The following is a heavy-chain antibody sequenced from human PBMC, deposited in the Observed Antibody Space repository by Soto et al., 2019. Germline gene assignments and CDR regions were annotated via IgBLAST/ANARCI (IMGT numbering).Heavy chain of an antibody. Sequence: QVQLVESGGGVVQPGTSLRLSCVGSGFTFRSYVIHWVRQAPGKGLEWVALTSYDGSNNFYGDSVKGRFTISRDNSRNTVELQMDSLRLADTDLYDCARGGTTLGFDVWGQGTLVSVSS. D-gene: IGHD3-16*01. J-gene: IGHJ4*02. V-gene: IGHV3-33*05. CDR3: ARGGTTLGFDV. CDR2: TSYDGSNN. CDR1: GFTFRSYV.